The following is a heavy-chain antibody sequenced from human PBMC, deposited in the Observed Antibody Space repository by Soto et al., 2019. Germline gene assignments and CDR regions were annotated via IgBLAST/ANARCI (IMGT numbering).Heavy chain of an antibody. CDR1: GDSISTYN. Sequence: PSETLSLTCTVSGDSISTYNWGWIRQPPGKGLEWIGFIYYGGVTNYNPSLNSRVTISVDTSKNQFSLKLSSLTAADTAVYYCARALRSNYPDRWGQGTLVTVSS. J-gene: IGHJ5*02. D-gene: IGHD4-4*01. CDR2: IYYGGVT. CDR3: ARALRSNYPDR. V-gene: IGHV4-59*01.